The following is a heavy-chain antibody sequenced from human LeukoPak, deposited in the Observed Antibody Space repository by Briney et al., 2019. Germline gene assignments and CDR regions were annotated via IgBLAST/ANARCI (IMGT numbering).Heavy chain of an antibody. CDR1: GYTFTSNY. D-gene: IGHD3-10*01. CDR3: ATVDPSGSGSYYHPHDAFDI. Sequence: ASVKVSCKAFGYTFTSNYMHWVRQAPGQGPEWMGVISPSGGSTTYAQKFQGRVTMTEDTSTDTAYMEMSSLRSEDTAVYYCATVDPSGSGSYYHPHDAFDIWGQGTMVTVSS. CDR2: ISPSGGST. J-gene: IGHJ3*02. V-gene: IGHV1-46*01.